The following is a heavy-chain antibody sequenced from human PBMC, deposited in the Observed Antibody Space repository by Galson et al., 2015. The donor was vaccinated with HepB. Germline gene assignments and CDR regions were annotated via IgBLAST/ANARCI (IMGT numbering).Heavy chain of an antibody. Sequence: SLRLSCAASGFTFSSYWMHWVRQAPGKGLVWVSRINSDGSSTSYADSVKGRFTISRDNAKNTLYLQMNSLRAEDTAVYYCAASYDSSGYYYYYYGMDVWGQGTTVTVSS. D-gene: IGHD3-22*01. J-gene: IGHJ6*02. CDR1: GFTFSSYW. CDR2: INSDGSST. CDR3: AASYDSSGYYYYYYGMDV. V-gene: IGHV3-74*01.